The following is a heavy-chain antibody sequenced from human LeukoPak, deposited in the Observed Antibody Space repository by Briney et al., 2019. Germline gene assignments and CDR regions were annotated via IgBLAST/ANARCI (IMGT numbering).Heavy chain of an antibody. J-gene: IGHJ4*02. D-gene: IGHD6-19*01. Sequence: PETLSLTCTVSGGSISSYYWSWIRQPPGKGLEWIGDINYSGSTTYNPSLTSRVTISVDTSKNQFSLKLNSVTAADTAVYYCARGRASSWSPFTYWGQGILVTVSS. V-gene: IGHV4-59*01. CDR2: INYSGST. CDR1: GGSISSYY. CDR3: ARGRASSWSPFTY.